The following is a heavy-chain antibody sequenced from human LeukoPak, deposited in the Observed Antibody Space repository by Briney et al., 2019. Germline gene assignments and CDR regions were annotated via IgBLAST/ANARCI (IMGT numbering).Heavy chain of an antibody. D-gene: IGHD4-17*01. CDR2: INPSGGST. J-gene: IGHJ6*02. Sequence: ASVKVSCKASGYTFTSYYMHWVRQAPGQGLEWMGIINPSGGSTSYAQKFRGRVTMTRDTSTSTVYMELSSLRSEDTAVYYCAIYHEPFYGDRLSYYYYGMDVWGQGTTVTVSS. V-gene: IGHV1-46*03. CDR1: GYTFTSYY. CDR3: AIYHEPFYGDRLSYYYYGMDV.